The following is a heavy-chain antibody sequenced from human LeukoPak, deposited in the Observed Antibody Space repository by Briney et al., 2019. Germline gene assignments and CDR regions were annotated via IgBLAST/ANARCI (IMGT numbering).Heavy chain of an antibody. CDR1: GFTFTSSW. Sequence: GGSQRLSCVASGFTFTSSWMSWVRQAPGKGVEWVANIKQDGSEKYYVDSVKGRFTISRDNAKNSLYLQMNSLRAEDTAVYYCARDRRTSSGWYSDYYGMDVWGQGTTVTVSS. CDR2: IKQDGSEK. J-gene: IGHJ6*02. D-gene: IGHD6-19*01. V-gene: IGHV3-7*01. CDR3: ARDRRTSSGWYSDYYGMDV.